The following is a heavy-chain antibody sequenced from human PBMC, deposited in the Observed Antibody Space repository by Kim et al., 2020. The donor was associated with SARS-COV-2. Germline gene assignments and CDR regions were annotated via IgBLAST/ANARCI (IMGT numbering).Heavy chain of an antibody. V-gene: IGHV1-2*06. CDR1: GYTFTGYY. CDR2: INPNSGGT. CDR3: ARDPRGKYSSGCE. D-gene: IGHD6-19*01. Sequence: ASVKVSCKASGYTFTGYYMHWVRQAPGQGLEWMGLINPNSGGTNYAQKFQGRVTMTRDTSISTAYMELSRLRSDDTAVYYCARDPRGKYSSGCEWGQGTLVTVSS. J-gene: IGHJ4*02.